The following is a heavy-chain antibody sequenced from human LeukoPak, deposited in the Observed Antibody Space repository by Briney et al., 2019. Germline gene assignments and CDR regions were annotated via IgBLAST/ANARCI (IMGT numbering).Heavy chain of an antibody. J-gene: IGHJ3*02. CDR2: IYFSGGT. CDR1: GDSISSSKCY. CDR3: ARDRAYYYDSSGAFDI. D-gene: IGHD3-22*01. Sequence: SETLSLTCTVSGDSISSSKCYCGWIRQPRGKGLEWIGCIYFSGGTYYNASLRSRVTISVDTSKNQFSLKLSSVTAADTAVYYCARDRAYYYDSSGAFDIWGQGTMVTVSS. V-gene: IGHV4-39*07.